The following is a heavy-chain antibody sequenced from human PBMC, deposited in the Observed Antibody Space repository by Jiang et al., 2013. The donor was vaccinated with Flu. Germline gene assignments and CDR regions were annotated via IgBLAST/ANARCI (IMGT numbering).Heavy chain of an antibody. D-gene: IGHD2-15*01. CDR2: IFHTGYT. Sequence: WIGYIFHTGYTYYNPSLKSRVAISVDTSTNQFSLKLTSVTAADTAVYYCARYCNGGSCGPPWWWFRPWGQGTLVTVSS. CDR3: ARYCNGGSCGPPWWWFRP. J-gene: IGHJ5*02. V-gene: IGHV4-30-2*01.